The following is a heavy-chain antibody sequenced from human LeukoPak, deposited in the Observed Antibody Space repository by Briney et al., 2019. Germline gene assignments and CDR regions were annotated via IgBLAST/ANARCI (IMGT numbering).Heavy chain of an antibody. CDR3: ARDGLGGTRGYSYGKQYGMDV. J-gene: IGHJ6*02. D-gene: IGHD5-18*01. V-gene: IGHV3-74*01. CDR2: MNTDGSTT. Sequence: PGGSLRLSCAASGFTFSNYWMHWVRQTPGKGLVWVSIMNTDGSTTRYADSVKGRFTISRDNSKNTLYLQMNSLRAEDTAVYYCARDGLGGTRGYSYGKQYGMDVWGQGTTVTVSS. CDR1: GFTFSNYW.